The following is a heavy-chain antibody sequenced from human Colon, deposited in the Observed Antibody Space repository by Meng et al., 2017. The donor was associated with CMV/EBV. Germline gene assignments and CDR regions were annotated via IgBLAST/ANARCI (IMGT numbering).Heavy chain of an antibody. J-gene: IGHJ5*02. CDR2: IRNKANSYTT. CDR3: ARVWRGRWFAP. CDR1: GFTFTDHY. Sequence: CAAPGFTFTDHYMDWVRLAPGKGLEWVGRIRNKANSYTTEYAASVKGRFTISRDDSKNSVYLQMNSLKTEDTAVYYCARVWRGRWFAPWGQGTLVTVSS. V-gene: IGHV3-72*01. D-gene: IGHD2-21*01.